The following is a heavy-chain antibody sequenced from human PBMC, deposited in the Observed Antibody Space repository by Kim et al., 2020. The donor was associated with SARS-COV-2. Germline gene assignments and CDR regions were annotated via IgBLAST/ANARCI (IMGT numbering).Heavy chain of an antibody. D-gene: IGHD3-10*01. CDR2: ISSDGSIT. Sequence: GGSLRLSCAVSRFTFNNYWINWVRHAPGKGLVWVSRISSDGSITNYADSVKGRFTMSRDNAENTLYLQMNSLRAEDTAVYYYARGFFRDGFDVWGQGTTVTVSS. J-gene: IGHJ6*02. CDR3: ARGFFRDGFDV. V-gene: IGHV3-74*01. CDR1: RFTFNNYW.